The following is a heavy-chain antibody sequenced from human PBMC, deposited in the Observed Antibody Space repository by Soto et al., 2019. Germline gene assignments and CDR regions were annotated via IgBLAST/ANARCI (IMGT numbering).Heavy chain of an antibody. CDR2: TYYRSKWYN. V-gene: IGHV6-1*01. CDR3: ARTGATIFGVVIYH. D-gene: IGHD3-3*01. Sequence: PSQTLSLTCAISGDSASSNSAAWNWIRQSPSRGLEWLGRTYYRSKWYNDYAVSVKSRITINPDTSKNQFSLQLNSVTPEDTAVYYCARTGATIFGVVIYHWGQGTLVTVSS. J-gene: IGHJ5*02. CDR1: GDSASSNSAA.